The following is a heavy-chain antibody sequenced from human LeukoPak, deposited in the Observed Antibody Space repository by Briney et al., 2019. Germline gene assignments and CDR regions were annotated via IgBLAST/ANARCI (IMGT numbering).Heavy chain of an antibody. D-gene: IGHD3-22*01. J-gene: IGHJ4*02. CDR3: AKTELEYYYDSSGYLLDY. Sequence: GGPLRLSCAASGFTFSSYAMSWVRQAPGKGLEWVSAISGSGGSTYYADSVKGRFTISRDNSKNTLYLQMNSLRAEDTAVYYCAKTELEYYYDSSGYLLDYWGQGTLVTVSS. CDR1: GFTFSSYA. CDR2: ISGSGGST. V-gene: IGHV3-23*01.